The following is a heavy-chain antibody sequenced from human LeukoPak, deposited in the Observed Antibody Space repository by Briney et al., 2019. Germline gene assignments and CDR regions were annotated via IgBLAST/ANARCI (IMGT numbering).Heavy chain of an antibody. J-gene: IGHJ5*02. D-gene: IGHD2-2*02. CDR3: ARHPCSPTSCYTIYWFDP. CDR1: GGSISSSSYY. Sequence: SETLSLTCTVSGGSISSSSYYRGWIRQPPGKGLDWIGSIYYTGKTHYNPSLESRVSISVDMSKNQFSLKLSSVTAADTAVYYCARHPCSPTSCYTIYWFDPWGQGTLVTVSS. CDR2: IYYTGKT. V-gene: IGHV4-39*01.